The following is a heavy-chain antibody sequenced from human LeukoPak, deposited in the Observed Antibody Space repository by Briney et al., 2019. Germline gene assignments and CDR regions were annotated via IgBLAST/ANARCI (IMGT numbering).Heavy chain of an antibody. CDR3: AKPHTVLYNWFDP. V-gene: IGHV1-2*06. J-gene: IGHJ5*02. CDR1: GYTFTGYY. Sequence: ASVKVSCKASGYTFTGYYIHWVRQAPGQGLEWMGRINPNSGGTNYAQKFQGGVTMTRDTSISTAYMELSSLRSDDTAVYYCAKPHTVLYNWFDPWGQGPLVTVSS. CDR2: INPNSGGT. D-gene: IGHD1-14*01.